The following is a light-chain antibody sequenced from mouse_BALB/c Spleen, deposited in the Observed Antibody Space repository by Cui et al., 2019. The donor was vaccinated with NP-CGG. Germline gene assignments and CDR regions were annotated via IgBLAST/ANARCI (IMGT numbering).Light chain of an antibody. V-gene: IGLV1*01. CDR2: GTN. J-gene: IGLJ1*01. CDR1: IGAATTNNY. Sequence: QAVVTQESALTTSPGETVTLTCRSSIGAATTNNYANWGQEKTDHLFTGLIGGTNNRAPGGPARFSGSLIGEKAALTITGAETEEEAIYFCGLWYSNNWMFGGGTKLTVL. CDR3: GLWYSNNWM.